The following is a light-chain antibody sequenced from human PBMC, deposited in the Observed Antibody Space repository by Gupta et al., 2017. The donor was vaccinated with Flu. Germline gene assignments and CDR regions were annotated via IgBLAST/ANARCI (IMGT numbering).Light chain of an antibody. J-gene: IGLJ3*02. CDR2: GHR. CDR1: GSNIGSTS. Sequence: QSVLSQPPSSSGPPGQRATISCSGSGSNIGSTSVNCYQHPPGTAPKILIFGHRQRPSGGPARGSGSNSGTSATVTISGLPAEEEDAYFCEAWEETRNGNWVFGGGTKLTVL. V-gene: IGLV1-44*01. CDR3: EAWEETRNGNWV.